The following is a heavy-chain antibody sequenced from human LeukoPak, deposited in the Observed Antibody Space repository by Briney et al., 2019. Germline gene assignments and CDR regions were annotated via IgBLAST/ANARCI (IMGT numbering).Heavy chain of an antibody. V-gene: IGHV4-59*08. J-gene: IGHJ4*02. D-gene: IGHD1-1*01. Sequence: SETLSLTCTVSGGSISSYYWSWIRRPPGKGLEWIGYIYYSGSTNYNPSLKSRVTISVDTSKNQFSLKLSSVTAADTAVYYCARHSLQLGFDYWGQGTLVTVSS. CDR1: GGSISSYY. CDR3: ARHSLQLGFDY. CDR2: IYYSGST.